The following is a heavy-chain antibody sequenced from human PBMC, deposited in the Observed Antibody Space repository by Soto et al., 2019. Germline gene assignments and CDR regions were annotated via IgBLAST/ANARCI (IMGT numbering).Heavy chain of an antibody. Sequence: ASVKVSCKASGGTFSSYTISWVRQAPGQGLEWMGRIIPILGIANYAQKFQGRVTITADKSTSTAYMELSSLRSEDTAVYYCARDLRPNCSSTSCYQNFFAPGLDNWFDPWGQGTLVTVSS. CDR1: GGTFSSYT. CDR2: IIPILGIA. CDR3: ARDLRPNCSSTSCYQNFFAPGLDNWFDP. D-gene: IGHD2-2*01. V-gene: IGHV1-69*04. J-gene: IGHJ5*02.